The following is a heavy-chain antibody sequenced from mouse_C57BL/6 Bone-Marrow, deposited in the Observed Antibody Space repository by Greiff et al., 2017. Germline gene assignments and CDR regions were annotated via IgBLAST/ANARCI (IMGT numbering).Heavy chain of an antibody. CDR3: APIVITGHYAMDY. D-gene: IGHD2-5*01. CDR1: GFNIKNTY. Sequence: VQLQQSVAELVRPGASVKLSCTASGFNIKNTYMHWVKQRPEQGLEWIGRIDPANGNTKYAPKFQGKATITADTSSNTAYLQLRSLTSEDTAIYYCAPIVITGHYAMDYWGQGTSVTVSS. V-gene: IGHV14-3*01. J-gene: IGHJ4*01. CDR2: IDPANGNT.